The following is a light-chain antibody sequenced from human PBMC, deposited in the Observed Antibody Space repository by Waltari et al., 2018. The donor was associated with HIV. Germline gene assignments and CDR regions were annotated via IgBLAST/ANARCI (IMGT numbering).Light chain of an antibody. CDR1: KLGNRF. CDR3: QAWDSNNYV. Sequence: DLSQPASVSVSPGQTATVTSSGDKLGNRFVCWYRQKSGQSPELIIYQDSRRPSGISDRFSGATSGSKATLTIRETQSIDEGDYYCQAWDSNNYVFGSGTRVTVL. V-gene: IGLV3-1*01. J-gene: IGLJ1*01. CDR2: QDS.